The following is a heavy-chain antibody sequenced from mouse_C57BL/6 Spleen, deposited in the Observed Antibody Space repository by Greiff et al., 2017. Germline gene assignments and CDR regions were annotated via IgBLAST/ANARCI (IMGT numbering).Heavy chain of an antibody. J-gene: IGHJ4*01. CDR1: GYAFSSSW. Sequence: QVQLQQSGPELVKPGASVKISCKASGYAFSSSWMNWVKQRPGKGLEWIGRIYPGDGDTNYNGKFKGKATLTADKSSSTAYMQLSSLTSEDSAVYFCASHDGYLWAMDYWGQGTSVTVSS. D-gene: IGHD2-3*01. V-gene: IGHV1-82*01. CDR3: ASHDGYLWAMDY. CDR2: IYPGDGDT.